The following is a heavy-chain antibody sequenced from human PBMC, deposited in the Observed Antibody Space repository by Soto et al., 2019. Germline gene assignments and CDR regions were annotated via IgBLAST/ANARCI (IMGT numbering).Heavy chain of an antibody. J-gene: IGHJ3*02. CDR1: GFSLSTSGMC. Sequence: SGPTLVNPTQTLTLTCTFSGFSLSTSGMCVSWIRQPPGKALEWLALIDWDDDKYYSTSLKTRLTISKDTSKNQVVLTMTNMDPVDTATYYCARISLYDSSGYLGFDIWGQGTMVTVSS. D-gene: IGHD3-22*01. CDR3: ARISLYDSSGYLGFDI. V-gene: IGHV2-70*01. CDR2: IDWDDDK.